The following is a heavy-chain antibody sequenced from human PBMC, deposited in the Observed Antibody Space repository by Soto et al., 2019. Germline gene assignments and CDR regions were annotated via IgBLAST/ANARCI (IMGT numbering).Heavy chain of an antibody. D-gene: IGHD2-15*01. CDR3: ARDLEVVVAATDFVY. CDR1: GFTFSSYD. V-gene: IGHV3-13*01. CDR2: IGTAGDT. Sequence: GGSLRLSCAASGFTFSSYDMHWVRQATGKGLEWVSAIGTAGDTYYPGSVKGRFTISREDAKNSLYLQMNSLRAGDTAVYYCARDLEVVVAATDFVYWGQGTLVTVSS. J-gene: IGHJ4*02.